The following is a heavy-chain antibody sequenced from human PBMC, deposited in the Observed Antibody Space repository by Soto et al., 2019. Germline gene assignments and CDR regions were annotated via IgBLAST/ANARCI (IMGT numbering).Heavy chain of an antibody. D-gene: IGHD3-10*01. CDR1: GFTFSSYG. J-gene: IGHJ6*02. CDR3: ASSPITMVRGFNLDV. CDR2: IWYDGSNK. V-gene: IGHV3-33*01. Sequence: GGSLRLSCAASGFTFSSYGMHWVRQAPGKGLEWVAVIWYDGSNKYYADSVKGRFTISRDNSKNTLYLQMNSLRAEDTAVYYCASSPITMVRGFNLDVWGQGTTVTVSS.